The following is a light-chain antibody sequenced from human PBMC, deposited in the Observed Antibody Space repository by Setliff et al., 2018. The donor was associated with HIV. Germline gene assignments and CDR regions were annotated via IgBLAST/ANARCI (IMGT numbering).Light chain of an antibody. V-gene: IGLV2-14*01. J-gene: IGLJ2*01. Sequence: QPALAQPASVSGSPGQSITISCTGTSSDIGNYKYVSWYQQHPGKAPKLFIYEVSNRPSGVSNRFSGSKSGNTASLTISGLVADDEADYYCSSYTTTNSVVFGGGTK. CDR1: SSDIGNYKY. CDR3: SSYTTTNSVV. CDR2: EVS.